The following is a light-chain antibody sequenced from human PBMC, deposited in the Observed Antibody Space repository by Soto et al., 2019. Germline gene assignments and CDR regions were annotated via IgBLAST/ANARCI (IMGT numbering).Light chain of an antibody. J-gene: IGLJ1*01. CDR1: SSDVGTYNH. CDR3: QSYDISLHNYV. CDR2: DVS. V-gene: IGLV2-14*01. Sequence: QSVLTQPASVSGSPGQSITISCTGTSSDVGTYNHVSWYQHHPGKAPKLMIYDVSNRPSGVPDRFSGSKSGTSASLAITRLQAEDEADYYCQSYDISLHNYVFGTGTKVTVL.